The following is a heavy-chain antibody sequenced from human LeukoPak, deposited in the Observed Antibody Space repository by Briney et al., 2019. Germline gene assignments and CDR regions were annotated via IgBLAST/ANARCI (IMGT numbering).Heavy chain of an antibody. J-gene: IGHJ4*02. D-gene: IGHD1-14*01. CDR1: GFTFRSYG. CDR3: ARHRQGTTGYYFDY. Sequence: GGSLRLSCAASGFTFRSYGMVWVRQAPGEGLEWVAVIWDDGSNEYYADSVKGRFTISRDNSKNTLSLQMNSLTAEDTAVYYCARHRQGTTGYYFDYWGQGTLVTVSS. V-gene: IGHV3-33*01. CDR2: IWDDGSNE.